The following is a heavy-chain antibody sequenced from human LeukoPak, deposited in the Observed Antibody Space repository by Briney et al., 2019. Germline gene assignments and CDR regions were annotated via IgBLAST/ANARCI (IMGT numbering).Heavy chain of an antibody. J-gene: IGHJ3*02. D-gene: IGHD6-19*01. CDR1: GYPISNGYF. CDR2: IYHSGST. Sequence: PSETLSLTCTVSGYPISNGYFWGWIRQPPGKGLEWIGNIYHSGSTYYNPSLKSRVTISVDTSKNQFSLKLSSVTAADTAVYYCARESPQKWSSGWYRRESDAFDIWGQGTMVTVSS. V-gene: IGHV4-38-2*02. CDR3: ARESPQKWSSGWYRRESDAFDI.